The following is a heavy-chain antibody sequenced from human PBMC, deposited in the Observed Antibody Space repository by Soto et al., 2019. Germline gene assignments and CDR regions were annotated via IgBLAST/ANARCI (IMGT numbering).Heavy chain of an antibody. V-gene: IGHV3-9*01. CDR3: AKDINADCSGGSCYSGLDY. J-gene: IGHJ4*02. D-gene: IGHD2-15*01. CDR2: ISWNSGSI. Sequence: DVQLVESGGGLVQPGRSLRLSCAASGFTFDDYAMHWVRQAPGKGLEWVSGISWNSGSIGYADSVKGPFTISRDNAKNSLYLQMNSLRAEDTALYYCAKDINADCSGGSCYSGLDYWCQGTLVTVSS. CDR1: GFTFDDYA.